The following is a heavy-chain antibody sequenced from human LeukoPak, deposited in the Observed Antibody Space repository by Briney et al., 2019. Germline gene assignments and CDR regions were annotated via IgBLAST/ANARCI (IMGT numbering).Heavy chain of an antibody. CDR1: GFTFTSYA. J-gene: IGHJ4*02. Sequence: RGSLRLSCAVSGFTFTSYAMSWVRQAPGKGLEWVSTISGSGGTTYYADSVKGRFTISRDNSKNTLYLQMNSLRAEDTALYYCAKSYCGGDCYRSRFDYWGQGTLVTVSS. CDR2: ISGSGGTT. D-gene: IGHD2-21*02. V-gene: IGHV3-23*01. CDR3: AKSYCGGDCYRSRFDY.